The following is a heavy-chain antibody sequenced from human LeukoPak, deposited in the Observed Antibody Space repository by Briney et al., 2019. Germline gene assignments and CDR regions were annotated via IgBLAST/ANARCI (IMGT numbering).Heavy chain of an antibody. D-gene: IGHD6-13*01. Sequence: KASETLSLTCAVSGFFISSGYFWGWIRRPPGKGLEWIGTIHYPESTYYNPSLNSRLTISIDTSKNHFSLKLSSVTAADTALYYCARGRGRQVGTRWHPDTHHDYWGQGILVTVSS. CDR1: GFFISSGYF. CDR3: ARGRGRQVGTRWHPDTHHDY. J-gene: IGHJ4*02. V-gene: IGHV4-38-2*01. CDR2: IHYPEST.